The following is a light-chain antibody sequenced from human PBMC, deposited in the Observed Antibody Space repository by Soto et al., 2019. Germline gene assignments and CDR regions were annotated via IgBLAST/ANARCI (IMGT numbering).Light chain of an antibody. V-gene: IGKV3D-20*02. Sequence: EIGLTQSPDILSSSPGDRATISCRPSQSVTSDFLVWYQQKPGQAPRLLIYCSSTRAPGTADRFSGSGSGADFTLTISSLQPEDYAVYYCQQRSTWPPFSFGPGTKVDIK. J-gene: IGKJ3*01. CDR3: QQRSTWPPFS. CDR1: QSVTSDF. CDR2: CSS.